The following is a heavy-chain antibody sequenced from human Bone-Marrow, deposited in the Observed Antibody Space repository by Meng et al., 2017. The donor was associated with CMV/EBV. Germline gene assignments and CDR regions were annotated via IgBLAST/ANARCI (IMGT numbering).Heavy chain of an antibody. CDR3: ARDLLAAFGVVTLYYYYGMDV. CDR1: DGSISSYY. CDR2: IYYSGST. V-gene: IGHV4-59*12. Sequence: SETLSLTCTVSDGSISSYYWSWIRQPPGKGLEWIGYIYYSGSTNYNPSLKSRVTISVDTSKNQFSLKLSSVTAADTAVYYCARDLLAAFGVVTLYYYYGMDVWGQGTTVTVSS. J-gene: IGHJ6*02. D-gene: IGHD3-3*01.